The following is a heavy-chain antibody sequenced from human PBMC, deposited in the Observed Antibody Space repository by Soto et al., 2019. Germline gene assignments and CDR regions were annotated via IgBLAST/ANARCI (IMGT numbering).Heavy chain of an antibody. CDR2: ISSDGTTI. J-gene: IGHJ4*02. V-gene: IGHV3-48*01. D-gene: IGHD3-3*01. CDR3: AREYLGYCGNYRCLSFDY. CDR1: GITFNNYN. Sequence: GGSLRLSCAVSGITFNNYNMNWIRQAPGKGLEWVSYISSDGTTIYYGDSVKGRFSVSRDNAKNLLYLQMNSLRAEDTAVYYCAREYLGYCGNYRCLSFDYWGQGALVTVSS.